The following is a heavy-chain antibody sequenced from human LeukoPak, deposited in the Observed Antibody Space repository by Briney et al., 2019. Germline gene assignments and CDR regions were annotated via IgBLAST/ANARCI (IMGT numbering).Heavy chain of an antibody. CDR2: ISKDGDYK. CDR3: AKIPYGDYLLDYYYYMDV. CDR1: GFKFSTFG. D-gene: IGHD4-17*01. Sequence: PGRSLRLSCVGSGFKFSTFGMYWVRQAPGKGLEWVAVISKDGDYKFYGDSVKGRMTISRDNSKNTLYLQMNSLRAEDTAVYYCAKIPYGDYLLDYYYYMDVWGEGTTVTISS. J-gene: IGHJ6*03. V-gene: IGHV3-30*18.